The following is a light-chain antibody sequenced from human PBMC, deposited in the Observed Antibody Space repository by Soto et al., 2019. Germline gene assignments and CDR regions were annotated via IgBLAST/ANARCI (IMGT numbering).Light chain of an antibody. CDR1: QDMNNY. CDR2: AAS. CDR3: QQLSVYPRT. V-gene: IGKV1-9*01. J-gene: IGKJ1*01. Sequence: IQLTQSPSFLSASVGDRVTITCRASQDMNNYLAWYKQKPGKAPKLLIYAASTLQTAVPSRFSGGGSGTEFTLTISSLQPEDFATYYCQQLSVYPRTFGQGTKV.